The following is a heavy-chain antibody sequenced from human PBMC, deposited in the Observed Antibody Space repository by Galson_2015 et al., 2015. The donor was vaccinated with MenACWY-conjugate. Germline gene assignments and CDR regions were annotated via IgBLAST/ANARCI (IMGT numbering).Heavy chain of an antibody. CDR3: AKNRFGGRPYYFDY. J-gene: IGHJ4*02. V-gene: IGHV3-23*01. CDR2: ISGSGTTK. Sequence: SLRLSCAVSGFTFSTYGMAWVRQAPGKGLEWVSAISGSGTTKYDADSVKGRFTISRDNSKNTLYLQMNSLRAEDTAVYYCAKNRFGGRPYYFDYWGQGTLVTVSP. D-gene: IGHD2-15*01. CDR1: GFTFSTYG.